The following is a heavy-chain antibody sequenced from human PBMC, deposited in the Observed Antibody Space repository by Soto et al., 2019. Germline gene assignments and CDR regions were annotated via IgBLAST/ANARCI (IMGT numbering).Heavy chain of an antibody. CDR1: GITFSRSD. CDR3: ATHGWDL. D-gene: IGHD6-19*01. Sequence: PGGSLRLSCVASGITFSRSDMSWVRQTPGKGLEWVSAINGGRAFYGDSVEGRFTVSRDNSKNTLYLQMNSLRVEDTAIYYCATHGWDLWGQGTLVTVSS. J-gene: IGHJ5*02. V-gene: IGHV3-23*01. CDR2: INGGRA.